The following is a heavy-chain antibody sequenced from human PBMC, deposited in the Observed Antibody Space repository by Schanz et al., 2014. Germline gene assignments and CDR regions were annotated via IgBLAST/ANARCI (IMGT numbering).Heavy chain of an antibody. CDR1: GDSINSGGYS. J-gene: IGHJ3*02. CDR2: IHHSEST. Sequence: QVQLQESGPGLVKPSQTLSLACDVSGDSINSGGYSWSWIRQPPGKGLEWIGEIHHSESTNYKPSLRGRVTISIDKSRDQFSLRLNFVTAADTAVYYCARTDSSSFYEGIDAIDIWGQGTMVIVSS. V-gene: IGHV4-30-4*07. D-gene: IGHD6-13*01. CDR3: ARTDSSSFYEGIDAIDI.